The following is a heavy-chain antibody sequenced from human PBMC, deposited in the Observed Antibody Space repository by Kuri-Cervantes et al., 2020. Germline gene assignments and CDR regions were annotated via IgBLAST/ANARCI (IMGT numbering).Heavy chain of an antibody. CDR2: ISYDGGNK. CDR3: ARDLLRAAAGTLDY. D-gene: IGHD6-13*01. CDR1: GFTFSSYA. V-gene: IGHV3-30-3*01. Sequence: GGSLRLSCAASGFTFSSYAMHWVRQAPGKGLEWVAVISYDGGNKYYADSVKGRFTISRDNSKNTLYLQMNSLRAEDTAVYYCARDLLRAAAGTLDYWGQGTLVTVSS. J-gene: IGHJ4*02.